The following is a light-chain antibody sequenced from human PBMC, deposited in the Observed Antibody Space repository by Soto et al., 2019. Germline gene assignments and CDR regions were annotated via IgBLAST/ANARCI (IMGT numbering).Light chain of an antibody. CDR2: DVS. Sequence: QSALTQPASVSGSPGQAITISFTGTSSDVGGYNYVSWYQQHPGKAPKLMIYDVSNRPSGVSNRFSGSKSGNTASLTISGRQAEDEADYYCSSYTSSSTVVFGGGTKLTVL. CDR1: SSDVGGYNY. V-gene: IGLV2-14*01. CDR3: SSYTSSSTVV. J-gene: IGLJ2*01.